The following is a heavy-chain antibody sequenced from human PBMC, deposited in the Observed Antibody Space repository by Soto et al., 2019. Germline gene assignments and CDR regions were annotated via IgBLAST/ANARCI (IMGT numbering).Heavy chain of an antibody. CDR2: IYYSGST. D-gene: IGHD5-12*01. J-gene: IGHJ6*02. V-gene: IGHV4-31*03. CDR1: GGSISSGGYY. CDR3: ARDRRLSGYVNYYYYGMDV. Sequence: SETLSLTCTVSGGSISSGGYYWSWIRQHPGKGLEWIGYIYYSGSTYYNPSLKSRVTISVDTSKNQFSLKLSSVTAADTAVYYCARDRRLSGYVNYYYYGMDVWGQGTTVTVSS.